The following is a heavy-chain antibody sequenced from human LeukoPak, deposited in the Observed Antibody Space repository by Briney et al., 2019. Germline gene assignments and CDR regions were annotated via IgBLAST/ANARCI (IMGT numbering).Heavy chain of an antibody. CDR1: GFTFSDYY. V-gene: IGHV3-11*01. D-gene: IGHD2-21*02. CDR3: ARDTAIKYYYGMDV. Sequence: GGSLRLSCAASGFTFSDYYMSWLRQAPGKGLEWVSYISSSGSTIYYADSVKGRFTISRDNAKNSLYLQMNSLRAEDTAVYYCARDTAIKYYYGMDVWGQGTTVTVSS. J-gene: IGHJ6*02. CDR2: ISSSGSTI.